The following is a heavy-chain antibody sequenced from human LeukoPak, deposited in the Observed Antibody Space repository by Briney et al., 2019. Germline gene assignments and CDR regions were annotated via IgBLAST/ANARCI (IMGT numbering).Heavy chain of an antibody. CDR2: ISSSSSYI. Sequence: GGSLRLSCAASGFTFSSYWMNWVRQAPGKGLEWVSSISSSSSYIYYADSVKGRFTISRDNAKNSLYLQMNSLRAEDTAVYYCARVKKDIVLMVYASDYYYMDVWGKGTTVTVSS. J-gene: IGHJ6*03. D-gene: IGHD2-8*01. CDR3: ARVKKDIVLMVYASDYYYMDV. V-gene: IGHV3-21*01. CDR1: GFTFSSYW.